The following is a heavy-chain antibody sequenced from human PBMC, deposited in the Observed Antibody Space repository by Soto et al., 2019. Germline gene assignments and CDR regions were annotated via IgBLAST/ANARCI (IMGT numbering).Heavy chain of an antibody. CDR2: VSRSGDSK. CDR1: GFTFRNYA. Sequence: QPGGSLRLSCVASGFTFRNYAMNWVRQAPGRGLEWVSSVSRSGDSKYYADVVKGRFIISRDNSKNTLYLQMNSLTAEDTAVYYCAKDRGDFYGYYYYYYGMDVWGPGTTVTVSS. V-gene: IGHV3-23*01. D-gene: IGHD3-10*01. CDR3: AKDRGDFYGYYYYYYGMDV. J-gene: IGHJ6*02.